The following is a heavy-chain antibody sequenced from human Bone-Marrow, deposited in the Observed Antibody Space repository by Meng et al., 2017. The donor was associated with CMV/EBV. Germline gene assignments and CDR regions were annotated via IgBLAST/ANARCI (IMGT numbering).Heavy chain of an antibody. CDR3: ARRGEEVVPANNHYYYGMDV. D-gene: IGHD2-2*01. CDR2: ISAYNGNT. J-gene: IGHJ6*02. Sequence: ASVKVSCKASGYTFTSYGISWVRQAPGQGLEWMGWISAYNGNTNYAQKLQGRVTMTTDTSTSTAYMELSSLRSEDTAVYYCARRGEEVVPANNHYYYGMDVWGQGTTVTVSS. V-gene: IGHV1-18*01. CDR1: GYTFTSYG.